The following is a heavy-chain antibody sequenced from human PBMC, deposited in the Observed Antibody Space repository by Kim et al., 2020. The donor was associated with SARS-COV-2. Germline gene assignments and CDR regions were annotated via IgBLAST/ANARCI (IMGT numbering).Heavy chain of an antibody. D-gene: IGHD3-16*02. J-gene: IGHJ4*02. Sequence: GTNYAQKFQGRGTMTRDTSSSTVYLELTSLRSDDTAVYYCPRSSLLDFDHWGQGTLVTVSS. V-gene: IGHV1-2*02. CDR3: PRSSLLDFDH. CDR2: GT.